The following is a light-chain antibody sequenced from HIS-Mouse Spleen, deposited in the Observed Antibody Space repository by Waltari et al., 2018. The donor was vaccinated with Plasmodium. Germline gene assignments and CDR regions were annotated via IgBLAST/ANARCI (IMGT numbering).Light chain of an antibody. V-gene: IGLV3-25*03. CDR3: QSADSSGTPNWV. CDR1: ALPKQY. J-gene: IGLJ3*02. Sequence: SYELTQPPSVSVSPGQTARITCSGDALPKQYAYWYQQKPGQAPVLVIYKDSERPSGTPERFSGSSSGTTVTLTISGVQAEDEVDYYCQSADSSGTPNWVFGGGTKLTVL. CDR2: KDS.